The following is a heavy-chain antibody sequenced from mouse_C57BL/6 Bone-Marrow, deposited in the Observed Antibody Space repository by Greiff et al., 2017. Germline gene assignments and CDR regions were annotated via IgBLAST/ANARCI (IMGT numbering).Heavy chain of an antibody. CDR1: GYTFTTYP. V-gene: IGHV1-47*01. D-gene: IGHD5-1*01. CDR2: FHPYNDDT. J-gene: IGHJ2*01. Sequence: VQRVESGAELVKPGASVKMSCKASGYTFTTYPIEWMKQNHGKSLAWIGNFHPYNDDTKYNEKFKGKATLTVEKSSNTVYLELSRLTSDDSAVYYCARSSTFFYYFDYWGQGTTLTVSS. CDR3: ARSSTFFYYFDY.